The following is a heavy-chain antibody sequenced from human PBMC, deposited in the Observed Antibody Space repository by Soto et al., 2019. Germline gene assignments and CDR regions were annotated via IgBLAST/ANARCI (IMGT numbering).Heavy chain of an antibody. CDR1: GGTFSSYT. CDR3: AYGSGSLAFDI. V-gene: IGHV1-69*02. D-gene: IGHD3-10*01. CDR2: IIPILGIA. Sequence: SVKVSCKASGGTFSSYTICWVRQAPGQGLEWMGRIIPILGIANYAQKFQGRVTITADKSTSTAYMELSSLRSGDTAVYYCAYGSGSLAFDIWGQGTMVTVSS. J-gene: IGHJ3*02.